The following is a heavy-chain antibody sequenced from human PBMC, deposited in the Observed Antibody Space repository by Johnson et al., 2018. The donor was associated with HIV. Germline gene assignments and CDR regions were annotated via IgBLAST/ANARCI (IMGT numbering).Heavy chain of an antibody. CDR1: GFTFDDYG. Sequence: VQLVESGGGVVRPGGSLRLSCAAAGFTFDDYGMNWVRQAPGKGLEWVSGINWNGVRTGYLDSMKGRFTISRDNAKNTLYMQMKSLRVEDTAVYYCAKEALRGGEYDAFDIWGQGTMVTVS. J-gene: IGHJ3*02. V-gene: IGHV3-20*04. CDR2: INWNGVRT. D-gene: IGHD7-27*01. CDR3: AKEALRGGEYDAFDI.